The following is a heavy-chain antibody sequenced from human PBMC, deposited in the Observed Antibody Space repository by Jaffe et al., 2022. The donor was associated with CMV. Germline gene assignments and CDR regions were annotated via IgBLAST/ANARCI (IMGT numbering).Heavy chain of an antibody. CDR1: GGSISSYY. CDR2: IYTSGST. Sequence: QVQLQESGPGLVKPSETLSLTCTVSGGSISSYYWSWIRQPAGKGLEWIGRIYTSGSTNYNPSLKSRVTMSVDTSKNQFSLKLSSVTAADTAVYYCARDRGYCSSTSCPARDWFDPWGQGTLVTVSS. D-gene: IGHD2-2*01. CDR3: ARDRGYCSSTSCPARDWFDP. V-gene: IGHV4-4*07. J-gene: IGHJ5*02.